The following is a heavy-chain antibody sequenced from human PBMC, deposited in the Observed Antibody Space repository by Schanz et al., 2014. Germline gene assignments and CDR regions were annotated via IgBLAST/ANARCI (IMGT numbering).Heavy chain of an antibody. J-gene: IGHJ4*02. CDR2: IFFSGAT. Sequence: QVQLQESGPGLVKPSQTLSLTCAVSGDSISGGGYSWSWIRQAPGGGLEWIGYIFFSGATHQNPSLKSRISISIDTSKNQFSLDLTSVTAADTAVYYCARGGFWGSYYGLFDYWGQGALVTVSS. CDR3: ARGGFWGSYYGLFDY. CDR1: GDSISGGGYS. D-gene: IGHD1-26*01. V-gene: IGHV4-30-4*07.